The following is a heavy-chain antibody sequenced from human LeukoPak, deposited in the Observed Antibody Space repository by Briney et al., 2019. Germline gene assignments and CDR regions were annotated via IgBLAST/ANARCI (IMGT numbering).Heavy chain of an antibody. Sequence: GGSLRLSCAASGFTFSSYGMSWVRQAPGKGLEWVSSISSSRSYIYYADSVKGRFTISRDNAKNSLYLQMNSLRAEDTAVYYCATEPGIAAAGILGWGQGTLVTVSS. J-gene: IGHJ4*02. D-gene: IGHD6-13*01. CDR2: ISSSRSYI. CDR1: GFTFSSYG. CDR3: ATEPGIAAAGILG. V-gene: IGHV3-21*01.